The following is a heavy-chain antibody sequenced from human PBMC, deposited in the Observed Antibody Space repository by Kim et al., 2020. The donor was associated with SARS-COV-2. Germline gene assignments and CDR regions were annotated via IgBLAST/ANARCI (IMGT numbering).Heavy chain of an antibody. CDR3: ASDYSLAESFDY. Sequence: YYNPSLKSRVTISVDTSKNQFSLKLSSVTAADTAVYYCASDYSLAESFDYWGQGTLVTVSS. V-gene: IGHV4-39*07. D-gene: IGHD4-4*01. J-gene: IGHJ4*02.